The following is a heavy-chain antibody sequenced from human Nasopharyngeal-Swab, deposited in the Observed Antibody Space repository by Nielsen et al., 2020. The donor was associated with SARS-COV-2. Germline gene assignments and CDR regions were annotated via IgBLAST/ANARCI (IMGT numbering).Heavy chain of an antibody. Sequence: GGSLRLSCAASGFTSDDYAMHWVRQAPGKGLEWVSGISWNSGSIGYADSVEGRFTISRDNAKNSLYLQMNSLRAEDTALYYCAKALYYDSLTGYYDYWGQGTLVTVSS. CDR2: ISWNSGSI. CDR1: GFTSDDYA. CDR3: AKALYYDSLTGYYDY. V-gene: IGHV3-9*02. J-gene: IGHJ4*02. D-gene: IGHD3-9*01.